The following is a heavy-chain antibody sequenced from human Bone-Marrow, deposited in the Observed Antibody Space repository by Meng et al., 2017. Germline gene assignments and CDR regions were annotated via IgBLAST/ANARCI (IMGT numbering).Heavy chain of an antibody. J-gene: IGHJ4*02. Sequence: QVQLQQWGAGLLKPSETLSLTCAVYGGSSSGYYWSWIRQPPGKGLEWIGEINHSGSTNYNPSLKSRVTISVDTSKNQFSLKLSSVTAADTAVYYCARDNTMIGSFDYWGQGTLVTVSS. V-gene: IGHV4-34*01. CDR3: ARDNTMIGSFDY. CDR1: GGSSSGYY. CDR2: INHSGST. D-gene: IGHD3-22*01.